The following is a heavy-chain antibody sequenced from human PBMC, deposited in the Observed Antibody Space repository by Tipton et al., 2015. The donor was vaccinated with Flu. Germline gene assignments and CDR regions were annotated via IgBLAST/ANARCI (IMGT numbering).Heavy chain of an antibody. V-gene: IGHV3-7*01. CDR2: INQDGSVK. CDR1: GFIFTNYW. CDR3: ARDPSQNHGLNGFDV. J-gene: IGHJ3*01. Sequence: SLRLSCTASGFIFTNYWMHWVRQAPGKGLEWVANINQDGSVKYYVDSVKGRFTISRDNAKNSLYLQMNGLRAEDTAVYYCARDPSQNHGLNGFDVWGQGTMVTVSS. D-gene: IGHD2/OR15-2a*01.